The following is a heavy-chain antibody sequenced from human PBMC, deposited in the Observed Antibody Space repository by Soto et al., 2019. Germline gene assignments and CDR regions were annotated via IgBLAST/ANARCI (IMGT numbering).Heavy chain of an antibody. CDR1: GGTFSSYA. Sequence: ASVKVSCKASGGTFSSYAISWVRQAPGQGLEWMGGIIPIFGTANYAQKFQGRVTITADESTSTAYMELSSLRSEDTAVYYCARDGFHYGSGSYYIERPHGPPLTHTDYWGQGTLVTVSS. CDR2: IIPIFGTA. J-gene: IGHJ4*02. V-gene: IGHV1-69*13. D-gene: IGHD3-10*01. CDR3: ARDGFHYGSGSYYIERPHGPPLTHTDY.